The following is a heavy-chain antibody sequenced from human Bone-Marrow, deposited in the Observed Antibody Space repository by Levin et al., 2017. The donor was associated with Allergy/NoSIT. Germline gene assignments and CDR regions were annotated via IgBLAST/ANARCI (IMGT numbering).Heavy chain of an antibody. J-gene: IGHJ4*02. CDR1: GFTFSTYD. Sequence: SCAASGFTFSTYDMNWVRQAPGKGLEWISHISSSGRTIYYADSVEGRFTISRDNAKNLLYLQMNSPRAEDTGVYYCARIFNSWGQGTLVTVSS. CDR2: ISSSGRTI. CDR3: ARIFNS. V-gene: IGHV3-48*03.